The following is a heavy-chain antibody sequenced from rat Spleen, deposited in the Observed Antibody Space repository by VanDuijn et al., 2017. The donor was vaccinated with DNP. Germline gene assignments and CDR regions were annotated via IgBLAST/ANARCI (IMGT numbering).Heavy chain of an antibody. D-gene: IGHD1-4*01. V-gene: IGHV5-7*01. Sequence: EVQLVQSGGGLVQPGRSLKLSCAASGFIFSDYYMAWVRQAPTKGLEWVATISYDGSSTYYRDSVKGRFTISRDNAKSSLYLQMNSLKSEDTATYYCARHGYLDYWGQGVMVTVSS. CDR2: ISYDGSST. CDR1: GFIFSDYY. CDR3: ARHGYLDY. J-gene: IGHJ2*01.